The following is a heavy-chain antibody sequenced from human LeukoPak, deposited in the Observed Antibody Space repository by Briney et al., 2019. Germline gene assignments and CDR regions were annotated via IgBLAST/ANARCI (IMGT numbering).Heavy chain of an antibody. D-gene: IGHD6-19*01. Sequence: PSETLSLTCAVYGGSFSSYYWGWIRQPPGKGLEWIGSIYYSGSTYYNPSLKSRVTISVDTSKNQFSLKLSSVTAADTAVYYCASGYSGYSSGWYEVYWGQGTLVTVSS. CDR3: ASGYSGYSSGWYEVY. V-gene: IGHV4-39*01. CDR2: IYYSGST. CDR1: GGSFSSYY. J-gene: IGHJ4*02.